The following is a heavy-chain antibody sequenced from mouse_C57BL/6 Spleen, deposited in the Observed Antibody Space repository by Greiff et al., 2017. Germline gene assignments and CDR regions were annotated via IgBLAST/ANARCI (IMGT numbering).Heavy chain of an antibody. D-gene: IGHD2-5*01. V-gene: IGHV1-69*01. Sequence: VQLQQPGAELVMPGASVKLSCKASGYTFTSYWMHWVKQRPGQGLEWIGKIDPSDSYTNYNQKFKGKSTLTVDKSSSTAYMQLSSLTSEDSAVYYCARGGMSNDCDDWGQGTTLTVSA. CDR2: IDPSDSYT. CDR3: ARGGMSNDCDD. J-gene: IGHJ2*01. CDR1: GYTFTSYW.